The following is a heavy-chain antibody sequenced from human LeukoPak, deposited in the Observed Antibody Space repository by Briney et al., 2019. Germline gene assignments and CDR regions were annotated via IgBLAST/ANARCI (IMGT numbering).Heavy chain of an antibody. CDR2: LYPGDSDT. V-gene: IGHV5-51*01. CDR1: GYSFTSYW. D-gene: IGHD1-26*01. CDR3: ARIRGGFDAFDI. J-gene: IGHJ3*02. Sequence: GESLKISCKGSGYSFTSYWIGWVRQMPGKGLEWMWILYPGDSDTRYRRSFQGKVTISADKSISTAYQQLSRLADSDTAMRYCARIRGGFDAFDIWGQGTMVTVSS.